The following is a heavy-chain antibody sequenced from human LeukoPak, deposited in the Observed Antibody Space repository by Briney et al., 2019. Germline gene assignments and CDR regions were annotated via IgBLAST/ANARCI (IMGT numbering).Heavy chain of an antibody. J-gene: IGHJ4*02. V-gene: IGHV4-39*01. Sequence: SETLSLTCTVSGGSISSSSYYWGWIRQPPGKGPEWIGSIYYSGSTYYNPSLKSRVTISVDTSKNQFSLKLSSVTAADTAVYYCARHRRFLEWYWGQGTLVTVSS. CDR1: GGSISSSSYY. CDR2: IYYSGST. CDR3: ARHRRFLEWY. D-gene: IGHD3-3*01.